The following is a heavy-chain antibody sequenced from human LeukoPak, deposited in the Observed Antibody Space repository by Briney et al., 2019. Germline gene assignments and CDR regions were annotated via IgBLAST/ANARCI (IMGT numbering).Heavy chain of an antibody. Sequence: GGSLRLSCAASGFTFSNYGMSWVRQAPGKGLEWVSAISGSGGSTYYADSVKGRFTISRDNSKNTLYLQMNSLRAEDTAVYYCAKTSHSYYYYMDVWGKGTTVTISS. CDR3: AKTSHSYYYYMDV. CDR1: GFTFSNYG. J-gene: IGHJ6*03. V-gene: IGHV3-23*01. CDR2: ISGSGGST.